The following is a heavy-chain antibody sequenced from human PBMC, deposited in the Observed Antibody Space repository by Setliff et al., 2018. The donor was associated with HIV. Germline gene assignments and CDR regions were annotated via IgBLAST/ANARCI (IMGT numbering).Heavy chain of an antibody. J-gene: IGHJ4*02. D-gene: IGHD6-19*01. Sequence: GESLTISCKGFGYKFTTYWIGWVRQMPGKGLECMGIIYPGDSQTKYSPSFRGQVTISVDMSVSTAYLEWSSLEASDTAMYYCARAYSSDWYVFDTWGPGTLVTVSS. V-gene: IGHV5-51*01. CDR3: ARAYSSDWYVFDT. CDR1: GYKFTTYW. CDR2: IYPGDSQT.